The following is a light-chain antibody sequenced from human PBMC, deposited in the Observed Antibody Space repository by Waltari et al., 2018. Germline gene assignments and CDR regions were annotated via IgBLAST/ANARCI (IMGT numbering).Light chain of an antibody. J-gene: IGKJ1*01. Sequence: EIVMTQTPLSLSATPGQPASISCKSSPSLQYSDGKTYLSWYFQRPGQSPQLLISLVSLPVSGVPDRFSGGGSDEDFTLKISRVEADDVGVYYCMQGLQHPWTFGQGTKVEI. CDR1: PSLQYSDGKTY. CDR3: MQGLQHPWT. CDR2: LVS. V-gene: IGKV2-29*02.